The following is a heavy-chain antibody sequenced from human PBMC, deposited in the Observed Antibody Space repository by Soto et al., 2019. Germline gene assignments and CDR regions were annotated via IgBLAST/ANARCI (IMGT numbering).Heavy chain of an antibody. CDR3: ARGGDIVVVTAPLDH. Sequence: GASVKVSCKASGYTFTRYYMHWVRQAPGQGLEWMGIINPSGGSTSYAQKFQGRATMTRDTSTGTLYMELSSPRSEDTAVYYCARGGDIVVVTAPLDHWGQGTLVTVS. J-gene: IGHJ5*02. D-gene: IGHD2-21*02. CDR1: GYTFTRYY. V-gene: IGHV1-46*01. CDR2: INPSGGST.